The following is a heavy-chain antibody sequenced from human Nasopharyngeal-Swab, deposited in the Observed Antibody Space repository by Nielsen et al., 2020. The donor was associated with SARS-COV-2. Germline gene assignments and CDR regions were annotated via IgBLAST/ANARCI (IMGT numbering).Heavy chain of an antibody. J-gene: IGHJ6*03. Sequence: ASVKVSCKASGYTFTSYYMHWVRQAPGQGLEWMGIINPSGGSTSYAQKFQGRVTITADESTSTAYMELSSLRSEDTAVYYCARGYCSGGSCYPEAYYYYYMDVWGKGTTVTVSS. CDR3: ARGYCSGGSCYPEAYYYYYMDV. CDR2: INPSGGST. CDR1: GYTFTSYY. D-gene: IGHD2-15*01. V-gene: IGHV1-46*01.